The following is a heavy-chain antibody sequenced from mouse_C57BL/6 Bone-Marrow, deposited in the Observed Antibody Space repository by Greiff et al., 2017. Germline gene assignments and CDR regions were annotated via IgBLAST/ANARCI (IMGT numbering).Heavy chain of an antibody. J-gene: IGHJ1*03. Sequence: QVQLKQSGPELVKPGASVKISCKASGYAFSSSWMNWVKQRPGKGLEWIGRIYPGDGGTNYNGKFKGKATLTADKSSSTAYMQLSSLTSEDSAVYFCARSDYSNWYFDVWGTGTTVTVSS. D-gene: IGHD2-5*01. CDR1: GYAFSSSW. CDR3: ARSDYSNWYFDV. V-gene: IGHV1-82*01. CDR2: IYPGDGGT.